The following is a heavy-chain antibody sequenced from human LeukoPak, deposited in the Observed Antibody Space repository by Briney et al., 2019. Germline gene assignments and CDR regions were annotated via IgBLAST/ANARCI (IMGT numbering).Heavy chain of an antibody. J-gene: IGHJ4*02. V-gene: IGHV3-13*04. CDR2: IGTAGDT. Sequence: GGSLRLSCAASGFTFSSYDMHWVRQPTGKGLEWVSVIGTAGDTYYPGSVKGRFTISRENAKNSLYLQMNSLRAEDTAIYYCAKVGGGWYFDYWGQGTLVTISS. CDR3: AKVGGGWYFDY. D-gene: IGHD2-15*01. CDR1: GFTFSSYD.